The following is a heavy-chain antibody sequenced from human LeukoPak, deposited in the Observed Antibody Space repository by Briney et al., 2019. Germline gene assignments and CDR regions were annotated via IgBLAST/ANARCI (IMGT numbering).Heavy chain of an antibody. CDR1: GYTFTSYY. CDR2: INPSGGST. D-gene: IGHD5-12*01. J-gene: IGHJ5*02. V-gene: IGHV1-46*01. Sequence: ASVKVSCTASGYTFTSYYMHWVRQAPGQGLEWMGIINPSGGSTSYAQKFQGRVTMTRDTSTSTVYIELSSLRSEDTAVYYWARTNMVATRKLAFDPWGQGTLVPVSS. CDR3: ARTNMVATRKLAFDP.